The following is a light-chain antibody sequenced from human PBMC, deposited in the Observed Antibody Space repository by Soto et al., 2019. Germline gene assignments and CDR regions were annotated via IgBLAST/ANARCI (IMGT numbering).Light chain of an antibody. J-gene: IGKJ1*01. CDR3: QQYYSTPRT. CDR2: WAS. Sequence: DIVMTQSPDSLAVSLGERATINCKSSQSVLYSANNKNCLAWYQQKPGQPPKLLLYWASTRESGVPDRFSVSGSGTDFTLTISSMQAEDVEGYYCQQYYSTPRTFGQGTKVEIK. CDR1: QSVLYSANNKNC. V-gene: IGKV4-1*01.